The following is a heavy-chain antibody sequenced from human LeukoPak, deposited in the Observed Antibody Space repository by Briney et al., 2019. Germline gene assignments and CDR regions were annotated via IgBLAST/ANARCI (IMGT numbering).Heavy chain of an antibody. CDR2: IYYSGST. Sequence: PSETLSLTCTVSGGSISSYYWSWIRQPPGKGLEWIGYIYYSGSTNYNPSLKSRVTISVDTSKNQFSLKLSSVTAADTAVYYCARSRSGSYEDYWGQGTLVTVSS. J-gene: IGHJ4*02. CDR1: GGSISSYY. CDR3: ARSRSGSYEDY. D-gene: IGHD1-26*01. V-gene: IGHV4-59*01.